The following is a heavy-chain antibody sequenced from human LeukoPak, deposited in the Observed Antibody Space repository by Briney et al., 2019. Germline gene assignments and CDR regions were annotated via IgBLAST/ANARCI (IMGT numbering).Heavy chain of an antibody. CDR2: MYTGGTT. V-gene: IGHV3-53*01. J-gene: IGHJ5*01. CDR3: AKDEATSGGGLAS. Sequence: GGSLRLSCAASGFIVSGTHMSWVRQAPGKGLEWVSAMYTGGTTYYADSVTGRFTVSRDTSRNTLFLHMDSLRAEDTAVYYCAKDEATSGGGLASWGQGTLVIVSS. CDR1: GFIVSGTH. D-gene: IGHD3-16*01.